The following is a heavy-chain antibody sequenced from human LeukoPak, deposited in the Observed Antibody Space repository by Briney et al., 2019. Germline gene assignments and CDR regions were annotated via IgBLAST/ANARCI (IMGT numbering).Heavy chain of an antibody. V-gene: IGHV4-59*01. D-gene: IGHD6-13*01. Sequence: PSETLSLTCTLSAPSISSYYSNWIRQPPGKGLEWIWYIYYSGSTNYNPSLKSRLTISVDTSKNQFPLKQSSVPAADPAVYYCARRGRIAAAAWTPFDYWGQGTLVTVSS. CDR3: ARRGRIAAAAWTPFDY. CDR1: APSISSYY. CDR2: IYYSGST. J-gene: IGHJ4*02.